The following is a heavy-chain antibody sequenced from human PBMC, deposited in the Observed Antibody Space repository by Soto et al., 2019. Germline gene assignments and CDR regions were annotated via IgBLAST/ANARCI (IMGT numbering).Heavy chain of an antibody. Sequence: PSQTLSLSYTVSGGSLGNISYYWGWIRQPPGKGLEWIGSIYYSGSTYYNPSLKSRVTISVDTSKNQFSLKLSSVTAADTAVYYCERHPDYYYYYYMDVWGKGTTDTVSS. CDR3: ERHPDYYYYYYMDV. V-gene: IGHV4-39*01. J-gene: IGHJ6*03. CDR1: GGSLGNISYY. CDR2: IYYSGST.